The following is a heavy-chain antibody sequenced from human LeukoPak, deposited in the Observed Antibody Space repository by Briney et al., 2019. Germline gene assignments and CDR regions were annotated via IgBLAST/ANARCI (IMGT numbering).Heavy chain of an antibody. CDR1: GYTFTSYY. CDR3: ARAVRTYDSSGGYYFEA. V-gene: IGHV1-46*03. D-gene: IGHD3-22*01. Sequence: ASVKVSCKASGYTFTSYYMHWLRQAPGQRLEWMGIINPSGGSTSYAQEFQGRVSMTRDTSTSTVYMELSSLRSRDTGVYFSARAVRTYDSSGGYYFEACGPGTPVNVSS. CDR2: INPSGGST. J-gene: IGHJ4*02.